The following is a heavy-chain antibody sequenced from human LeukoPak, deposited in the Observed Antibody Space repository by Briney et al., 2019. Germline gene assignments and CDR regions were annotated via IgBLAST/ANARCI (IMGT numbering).Heavy chain of an antibody. CDR3: ARRKGDYDILTGYYADTNNWSDP. D-gene: IGHD3-9*01. CDR2: IYYSGST. Sequence: SETLSLTCTVSGGSISSSSYYWGWIRQPPGKGLEWIGSIYYSGSTYYNPSLKSRVTTSVDTSKNQFSLKLSSVTAADTAVYYCARRKGDYDILTGYYADTNNWSDPWGQGTLVTVSS. V-gene: IGHV4-39*01. CDR1: GGSISSSSYY. J-gene: IGHJ5*02.